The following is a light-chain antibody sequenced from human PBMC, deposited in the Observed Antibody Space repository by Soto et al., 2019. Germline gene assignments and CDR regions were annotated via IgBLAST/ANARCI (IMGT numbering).Light chain of an antibody. J-gene: IGLJ2*01. CDR1: SSDVGGYNY. CDR3: SSYAGSNNLVV. Sequence: QSVLTQPPYASGSPGQSVTISCTGTSSDVGGYNYVSWYQQHPGKAPKLMIYEVSKRPSGVPDRFSGAKSGNTASLTVSGIQAEDEADYYCSSYAGSNNLVVFGGGTKVTVL. CDR2: EVS. V-gene: IGLV2-8*01.